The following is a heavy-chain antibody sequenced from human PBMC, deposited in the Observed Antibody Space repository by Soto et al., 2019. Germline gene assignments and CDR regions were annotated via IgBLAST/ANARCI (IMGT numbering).Heavy chain of an antibody. CDR1: GGTFSSYA. CDR2: IIPIFGTA. D-gene: IGHD3-22*01. CDR3: ARVGYYDSSGYYTDDY. V-gene: IGHV1-69*13. Sequence: SVKVSCKASGGTFSSYAISWVRQAPGQGLEWMGGIIPIFGTANYAQKFQGRVTITADESTSTAYMELSSLRSEDTAVYYCARVGYYDSSGYYTDDYWGQGTLVTVSS. J-gene: IGHJ4*02.